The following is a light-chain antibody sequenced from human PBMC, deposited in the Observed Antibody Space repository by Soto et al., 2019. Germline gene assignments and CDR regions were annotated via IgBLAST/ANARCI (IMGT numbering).Light chain of an antibody. CDR2: EVS. CDR1: SSDVGGYNF. J-gene: IGLJ2*01. CDR3: TSYTSSSTLV. V-gene: IGLV2-14*01. Sequence: QSALTQPASVSGSPGQSITISCTESSSDVGGYNFVSWYQQHPGKAPKLMIYEVSNRPSGVSNRFSGSKSGNTASLTISGLRAEDEADYCCTSYTSSSTLVFGGGTKVTVL.